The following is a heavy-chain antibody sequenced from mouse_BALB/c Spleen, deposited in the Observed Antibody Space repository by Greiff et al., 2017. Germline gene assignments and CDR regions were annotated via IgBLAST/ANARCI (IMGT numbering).Heavy chain of an antibody. D-gene: IGHD1-2*01. CDR1: GDSITSGY. J-gene: IGHJ2*01. CDR2: ISYSGST. CDR3: ARYRTTAFSRDY. V-gene: IGHV3-8*02. Sequence: EVKVEESGPSLVKPSQTLSLTCSVTGDSITSGYWNWIRKFPGNKLEYMGYISYSGSTYYNPSLKSRISITRDTSKNQYYLQLNSVTTEDTATYYCARYRTTAFSRDYWGQGTTLAVSS.